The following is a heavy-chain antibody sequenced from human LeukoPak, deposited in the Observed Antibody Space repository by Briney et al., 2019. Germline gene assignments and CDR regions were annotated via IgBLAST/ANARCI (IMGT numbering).Heavy chain of an antibody. D-gene: IGHD5-18*01. V-gene: IGHV4-59*01. CDR3: ARGLGGYGSRFDY. CDR1: GGSINSYY. J-gene: IGHJ4*02. CDR2: IYYSGST. Sequence: PSETLSLTCTVSGGSINSYYWSWIRQPPGKGLEWIGYIYYSGSTNYNPSLKSRVTISVDTSKNQFSLKLNSVTAADTAVYYCARGLGGYGSRFDYWGQGTLVTVSS.